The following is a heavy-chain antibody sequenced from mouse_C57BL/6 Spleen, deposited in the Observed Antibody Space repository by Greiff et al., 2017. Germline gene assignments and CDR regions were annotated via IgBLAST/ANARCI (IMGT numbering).Heavy chain of an antibody. CDR3: ARSDGYYQAWFAY. CDR1: GYAFSSYW. Sequence: QVHVKQSGAELVKPGASVKISCKASGYAFSSYWMNWVKQRPGKGLEWIGQIYPGDGDTNYNGKFKGKATLTADKSSSTAYMQLSSLTSEDSAVYFCARSDGYYQAWFAYWGQGTLVTVSA. CDR2: IYPGDGDT. V-gene: IGHV1-80*01. D-gene: IGHD2-3*01. J-gene: IGHJ3*01.